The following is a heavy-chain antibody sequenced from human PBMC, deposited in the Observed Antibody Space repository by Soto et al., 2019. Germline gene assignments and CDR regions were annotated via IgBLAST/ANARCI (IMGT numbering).Heavy chain of an antibody. V-gene: IGHV3-30*18. CDR2: VSHDGRNT. D-gene: IGHD6-19*01. Sequence: VQLVESGGGVVQPGRSLRLSCAASGFTFSDYASHWVRQAPGKGLEWVAVVSHDGRNTHYADSVKGRFTISRDSSKNTVCLEMTSLRAEDTAVYYCAKGGRQWLVTSDFNYWGQGALVTVSS. CDR1: GFTFSDYA. J-gene: IGHJ4*02. CDR3: AKGGRQWLVTSDFNY.